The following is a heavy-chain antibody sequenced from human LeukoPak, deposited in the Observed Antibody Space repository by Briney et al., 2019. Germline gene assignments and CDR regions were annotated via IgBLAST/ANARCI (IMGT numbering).Heavy chain of an antibody. CDR3: AKDYYYGSGPGWFDP. CDR2: ISYDGSNK. CDR1: GFTFSSYG. J-gene: IGHJ5*02. D-gene: IGHD3-10*01. V-gene: IGHV3-30*18. Sequence: GRSLRLSCAASGFTFSSYGMHWVRQAPGKGLEWVAVISYDGSNKYYADSVKGRFTISRDNSKNTLYLQMNSLRAEDTAVYYCAKDYYYGSGPGWFDPWGQGTLVTVSS.